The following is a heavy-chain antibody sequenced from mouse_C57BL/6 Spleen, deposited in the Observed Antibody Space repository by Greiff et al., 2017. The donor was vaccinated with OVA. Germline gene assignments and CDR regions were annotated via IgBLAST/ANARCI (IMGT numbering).Heavy chain of an antibody. CDR3: ARERDYGGDY. J-gene: IGHJ2*01. D-gene: IGHD2-4*01. Sequence: VQLQQPGAELVKPGASVKLSFTSYWMHWVKQRPGRGLEWIGRIDPNSGGTKYNEKFKSKATLTVDKPSSTAYMQLSSLTSEDSAVYYCARERDYGGDYWGQGTTLTVSS. V-gene: IGHV1-72*01. CDR1: TSYW. CDR2: IDPNSGGT.